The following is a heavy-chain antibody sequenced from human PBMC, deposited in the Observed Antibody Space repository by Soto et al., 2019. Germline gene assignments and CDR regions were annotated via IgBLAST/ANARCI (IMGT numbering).Heavy chain of an antibody. CDR3: ARGTSAEYFQH. D-gene: IGHD2-2*01. CDR1: GGSFSGYY. Sequence: SETLSLTCAVYGGSFSGYYWSWIRQPPGKGLEWIGEINHSGSTNYNPSLKSRVTISVDTSKNQFSLKLSSVTAADTAVYYCARGTSAEYFQHWGQGTLVTVSS. CDR2: INHSGST. J-gene: IGHJ1*01. V-gene: IGHV4-34*01.